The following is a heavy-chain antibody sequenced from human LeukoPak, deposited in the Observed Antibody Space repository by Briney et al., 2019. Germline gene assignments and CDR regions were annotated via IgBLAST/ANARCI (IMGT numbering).Heavy chain of an antibody. CDR3: ARGEYYDSSGYLGY. CDR2: ISYDGSNK. J-gene: IGHJ4*02. Sequence: GGSLRLSCAASGFTFSGYAMHWVRQAPGKGLEWVAVISYDGSNKYYADSVKGRFTISRDNSKNTLYLQMNSLRAEDTAVYYCARGEYYDSSGYLGYWGQGTLVTVSS. CDR1: GFTFSGYA. V-gene: IGHV3-30-3*01. D-gene: IGHD3-22*01.